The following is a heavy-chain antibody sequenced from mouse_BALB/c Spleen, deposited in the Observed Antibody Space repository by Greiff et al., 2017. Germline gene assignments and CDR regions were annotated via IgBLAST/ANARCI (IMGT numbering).Heavy chain of an antibody. CDR3: AREFIPYFDY. J-gene: IGHJ2*01. CDR1: GFTFSSYA. D-gene: IGHD1-1*01. Sequence: EVKLMESGGGLVKPGGSLKLSCAASGFTFSSYAMSWVRQTPEKRLEWVASISSGGSTYYPDSVKGRFTISRDNARNILYLQMSSLRSEDTAMYYCAREFIPYFDYWGQGTTLTVSS. CDR2: ISSGGST. V-gene: IGHV5-6-5*01.